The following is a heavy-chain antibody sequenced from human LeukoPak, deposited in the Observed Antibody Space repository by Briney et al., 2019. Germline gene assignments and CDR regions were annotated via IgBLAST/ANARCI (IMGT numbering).Heavy chain of an antibody. Sequence: PSQTLSLTCTVSGGSISSGGYYWSWIRQPLGKGLEWIGYIYHSGSTYYNPSLKSRVTISVDTSKNQFSLKLSSVTAADTAVYYCARDRIVAVTVDYYYYYGMDVWGQGTMVTVSS. CDR2: IYHSGST. D-gene: IGHD2-21*02. CDR1: GGSISSGGYY. J-gene: IGHJ6*02. V-gene: IGHV4-30-2*01. CDR3: ARDRIVAVTVDYYYYYGMDV.